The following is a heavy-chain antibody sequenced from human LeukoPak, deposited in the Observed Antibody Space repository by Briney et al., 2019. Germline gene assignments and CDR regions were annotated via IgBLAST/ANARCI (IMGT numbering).Heavy chain of an antibody. CDR1: GYSISSGYY. Sequence: PSETLSLTCTVSGYSISSGYYWGWIRQPPGKGLEWIGSIYHSGSTYYDPSLKSRVTISVDTSKNQFSLKLSSVTAADTAVYYCARDLIRGYSYGYRGHGYWGQGTLVTVSS. J-gene: IGHJ4*02. V-gene: IGHV4-38-2*02. CDR2: IYHSGST. D-gene: IGHD5-18*01. CDR3: ARDLIRGYSYGYRGHGY.